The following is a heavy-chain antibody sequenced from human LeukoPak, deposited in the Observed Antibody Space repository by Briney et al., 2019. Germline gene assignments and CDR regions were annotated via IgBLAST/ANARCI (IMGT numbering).Heavy chain of an antibody. CDR2: IYYSGST. Sequence: PSETLSLTCTVSGGSISSGGYYWSWIRQHPGKGLEWIGYIYYSGSTYYNPSLKSRVTISVDTSKNQFPLKLSSVTAADTAVYYCARVRELTIFDYWGQGTLVTVSS. J-gene: IGHJ4*02. V-gene: IGHV4-31*03. D-gene: IGHD3-10*01. CDR1: GGSISSGGYY. CDR3: ARVRELTIFDY.